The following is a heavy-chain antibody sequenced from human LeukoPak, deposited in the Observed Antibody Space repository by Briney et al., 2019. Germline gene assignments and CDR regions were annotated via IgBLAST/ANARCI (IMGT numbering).Heavy chain of an antibody. D-gene: IGHD5-12*01. J-gene: IGHJ4*02. Sequence: ASVKVSCKASGYTFTGYYMHWVRQAPGQGLEWMGWINPNSGGTSYAQKFQGRVTMTRDTSISTAYMELSRLRSDDTAVYYCARRRYSGYDCFDYWGQGTLVTVSS. CDR3: ARRRYSGYDCFDY. CDR2: INPNSGGT. CDR1: GYTFTGYY. V-gene: IGHV1-2*02.